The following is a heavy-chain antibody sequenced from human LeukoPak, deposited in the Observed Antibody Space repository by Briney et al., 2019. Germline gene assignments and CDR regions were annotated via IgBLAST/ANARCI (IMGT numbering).Heavy chain of an antibody. Sequence: SETLSLTCTVSGGSISSSSYYWGWIRQPPGKGLEWIGSIYYSGSTYYNPSLKSRVTISVDTSKNQFSLKLSSVTAADTAVYYCARDTSIAAFNWFDPWGQGTLVTVSS. CDR2: IYYSGST. D-gene: IGHD6-6*01. CDR1: GGSISSSSYY. V-gene: IGHV4-39*07. J-gene: IGHJ5*02. CDR3: ARDTSIAAFNWFDP.